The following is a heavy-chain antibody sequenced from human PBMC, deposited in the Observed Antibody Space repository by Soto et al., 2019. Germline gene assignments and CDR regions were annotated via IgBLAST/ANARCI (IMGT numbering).Heavy chain of an antibody. J-gene: IGHJ6*02. V-gene: IGHV4-59*12. CDR3: ARGVGNRVYYYYYYGMDV. CDR2: IFYRGET. D-gene: IGHD2-15*01. CDR1: GCTICDYS. Sequence: SETLSLTCRVSGCTICDYSGNWIRQPPGKGLEWIGYIFYRGETKYNPSHSLWSRVTISTDTSKNQFSLKLSSVTAADTAVYYCARGVGNRVYYYYYYGMDVWGQGTTVSVSS.